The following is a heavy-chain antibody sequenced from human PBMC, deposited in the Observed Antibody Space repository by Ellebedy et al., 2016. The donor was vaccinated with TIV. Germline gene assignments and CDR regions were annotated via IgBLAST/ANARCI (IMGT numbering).Heavy chain of an antibody. CDR1: GGSVSSSNYF. V-gene: IGHV4-39*07. J-gene: IGHJ4*02. CDR2: ILYRGSP. CDR3: ARERLHYFDY. Sequence: SETLSLTCTVSGGSVSSSNYFWAWIRQPPGKGLEWIGSILYRGSPYYRPSLKSRVTISVDTSENQFSLKLSSVTAADTAIYYCARERLHYFDYWGLGTLVTVSS.